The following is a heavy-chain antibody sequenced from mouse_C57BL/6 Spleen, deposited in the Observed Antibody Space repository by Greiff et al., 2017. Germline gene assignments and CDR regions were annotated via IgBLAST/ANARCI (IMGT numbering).Heavy chain of an antibody. CDR1: GFSLTSYG. J-gene: IGHJ4*01. CDR2: IGRGGST. CDR3: ARNYSYAMDY. V-gene: IGHV2-2*01. Sequence: QVQLQQSGPGLVQPSQSLSITCTASGFSLTSYGVHWVRQSPGKGLEWLGVIGRGGSTDYNAAFISRLSISKDNSKSQVFFKMNSLQAEDTAIYYCARNYSYAMDYWGQGTSVTVSS.